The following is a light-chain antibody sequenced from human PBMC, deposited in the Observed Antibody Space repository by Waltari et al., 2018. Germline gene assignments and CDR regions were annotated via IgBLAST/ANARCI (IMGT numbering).Light chain of an antibody. CDR1: QSISRF. Sequence: DIFLTQSPGTLSFSPGEGATLSCRASQSISRFLAWYHQKPGQAPRLLIYDASTRATGIPDRFSGSGSGTDFSLTISRLEPEDFAVYYCQKYGTLPATFGQGTKVEIK. CDR3: QKYGTLPAT. CDR2: DAS. V-gene: IGKV3-20*01. J-gene: IGKJ1*01.